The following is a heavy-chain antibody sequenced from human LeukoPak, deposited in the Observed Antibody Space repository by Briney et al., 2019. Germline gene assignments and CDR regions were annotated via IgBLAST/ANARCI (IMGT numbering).Heavy chain of an antibody. V-gene: IGHV3-21*01. J-gene: IGHJ4*02. CDR1: GFTFSSYS. CDR3: ARANWNYGGGYDY. CDR2: ISSSSSYI. Sequence: KPGGSLRLSCAASGFTFSSYSMNWVRQAPGKGLEWVSSISSSSSYIYYADSVKGRFTISRDNAKNSLYLQMNSLRAEDTAVYYCARANWNYGGGYDYWGQGTLVTVSS. D-gene: IGHD1-7*01.